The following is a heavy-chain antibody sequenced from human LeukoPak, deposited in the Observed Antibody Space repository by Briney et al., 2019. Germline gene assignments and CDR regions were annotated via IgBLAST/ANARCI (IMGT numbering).Heavy chain of an antibody. Sequence: SETLSLTCTVSGGSISSSSYYWGWIRQPPGKGLEWIGSIYYSGSTYYNPSLKSRVTLSVDTSKNQFSLKLSSVTAADTAVYYCARDRVVRDFWSGYYMGVYFDYWGQGTLVTVSS. CDR3: ARDRVVRDFWSGYYMGVYFDY. J-gene: IGHJ4*02. CDR1: GGSISSSSYY. D-gene: IGHD3-3*01. CDR2: IYYSGST. V-gene: IGHV4-39*07.